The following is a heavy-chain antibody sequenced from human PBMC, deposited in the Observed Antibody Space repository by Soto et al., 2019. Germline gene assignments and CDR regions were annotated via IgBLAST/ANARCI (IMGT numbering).Heavy chain of an antibody. CDR1: GFTFSTYS. CDR3: ARYDNSGYYCPYYYYGMDV. CDR2: ISSSSTYI. D-gene: IGHD3-22*01. J-gene: IGHJ6*02. V-gene: IGHV3-21*01. Sequence: EVQLVESGGGLVKPGGSLRLSCAASGFTFSTYSMNWVRQAPGKGLEWVSSISSSSTYIYYADSVKGRFTISRDNAKNSLYLQMNSLRAEDTAVYYCARYDNSGYYCPYYYYGMDVWGQGTTVTVSS.